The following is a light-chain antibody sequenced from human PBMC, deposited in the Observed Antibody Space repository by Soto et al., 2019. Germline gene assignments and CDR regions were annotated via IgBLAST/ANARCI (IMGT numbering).Light chain of an antibody. J-gene: IGKJ1*01. Sequence: EIVSTQSPGTLSLSPGDRATLSCRATESVVSNYLAWYQLRPGQAPRLLIYDASSRATGIPDRFSGSGSGTDFTLTISRLEPEDFAVYYCQQYGSIPWTFGQGTKVDIK. CDR1: ESVVSNY. CDR2: DAS. CDR3: QQYGSIPWT. V-gene: IGKV3-20*01.